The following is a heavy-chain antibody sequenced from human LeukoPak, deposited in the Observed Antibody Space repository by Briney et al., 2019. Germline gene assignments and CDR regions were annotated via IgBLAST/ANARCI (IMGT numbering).Heavy chain of an antibody. CDR2: MNWNGGST. V-gene: IGHV3-20*04. J-gene: IGHJ4*02. Sequence: GGSLRLSCATSGFTFDDYGMSWVRQAPGRGLEWLSGMNWNGGSTGYADSVKGRFTISRDNAKNSLYLQMNSLRAEDTALYYCARHGGLYCSGGSCDDFDYWGQASLVAVSS. CDR3: ARHGGLYCSGGSCDDFDY. D-gene: IGHD2-15*01. CDR1: GFTFDDYG.